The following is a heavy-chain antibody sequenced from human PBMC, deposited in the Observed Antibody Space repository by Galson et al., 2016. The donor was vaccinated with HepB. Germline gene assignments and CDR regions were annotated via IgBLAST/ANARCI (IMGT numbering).Heavy chain of an antibody. CDR2: IFHSGST. CDR3: AALDYDSRGSFLDY. J-gene: IGHJ4*02. D-gene: IGHD3-22*01. CDR1: GGSISSSNW. V-gene: IGHV4-4*01. Sequence: EPLSLTCTVSGGSISSSNWWSWVRQPPGKGLEWIGEIFHSGSTNYNPSLESRVTMSVDKSKNQFSLKLSSVTAADTALYFCAALDYDSRGSFLDYWGQGTLVTVSS.